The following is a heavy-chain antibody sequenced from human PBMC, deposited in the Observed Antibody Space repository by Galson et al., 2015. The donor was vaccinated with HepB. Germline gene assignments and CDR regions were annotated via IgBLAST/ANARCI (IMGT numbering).Heavy chain of an antibody. CDR1: GFTFSSYA. D-gene: IGHD4-17*01. J-gene: IGHJ4*02. CDR3: ALNDYGDYDYFDY. Sequence: SLRLSCAASGFTFSSYAMHWVRQAPGKGLEWVAVISYDGSNKYYADSVKGRFTISRDNSKNTLYLQMNSLRAEDTAVYYCALNDYGDYDYFDYWGQGTLVTVSS. V-gene: IGHV3-30*04. CDR2: ISYDGSNK.